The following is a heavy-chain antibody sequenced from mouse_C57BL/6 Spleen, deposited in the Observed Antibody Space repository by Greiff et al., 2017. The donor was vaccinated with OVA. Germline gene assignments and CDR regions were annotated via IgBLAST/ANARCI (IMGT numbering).Heavy chain of an antibody. CDR3: ARDTTVVAPFDH. CDR2: IYPSDSET. Sequence: QVQLKQPGAELVRPGSSVKLSCKASGYTFTSYWMDWVKQRPGQGLEWIGNIYPSDSETHYNQKFKDKATLTVDKSSSTAYMQLSSLTSEDSAVYYWARDTTVVAPFDHWGQGTTLTVSS. V-gene: IGHV1-61*01. CDR1: GYTFTSYW. J-gene: IGHJ2*01. D-gene: IGHD1-1*01.